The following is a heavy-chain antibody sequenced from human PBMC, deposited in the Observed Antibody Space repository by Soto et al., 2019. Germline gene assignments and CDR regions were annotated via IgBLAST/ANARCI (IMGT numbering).Heavy chain of an antibody. Sequence: QVQLEQSGAEVKKPGASVTVSCKASGFTFTSYYMHWVRQAPGQGLEWMGVLNPSAGTTNYAQKFQGRVTMTRDTSTSTVYMELSSLRSEDTAVYYCARRDYYGSGSDDYWGPGTLVTVSS. CDR1: GFTFTSYY. V-gene: IGHV1-46*03. CDR3: ARRDYYGSGSDDY. CDR2: LNPSAGTT. D-gene: IGHD3-10*01. J-gene: IGHJ4*02.